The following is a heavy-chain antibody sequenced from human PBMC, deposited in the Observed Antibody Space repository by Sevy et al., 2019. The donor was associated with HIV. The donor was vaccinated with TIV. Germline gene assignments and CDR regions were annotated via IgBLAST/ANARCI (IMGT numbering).Heavy chain of an antibody. CDR2: IWSDGSKK. D-gene: IGHD1-26*01. CDR3: ARWVAATDAFDV. J-gene: IGHJ3*01. Sequence: GGSLRLSCAASGFTFSNYGMHWVRQAPGKGLEWVAVIWSDGSKKYYADSVKGRFTISRDNSEDTLYLQMNNLRGEDTAVFYCARWVAATDAFDVWGQGTTVTVSS. V-gene: IGHV3-33*01. CDR1: GFTFSNYG.